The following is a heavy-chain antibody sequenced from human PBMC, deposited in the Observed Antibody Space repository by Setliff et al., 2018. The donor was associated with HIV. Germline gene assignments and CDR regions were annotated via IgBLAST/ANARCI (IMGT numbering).Heavy chain of an antibody. CDR3: ARGGRDYYYYYYMDV. CDR2: INHSGST. Sequence: SETLSLTCAVYGGSLSGYYWSWIRQPPGKGLEWIGEINHSGSTNYNPSLKSRVTISVDTSKNQFSLKLSSVTAADTAVYYCARGGRDYYYYYYMDVWGKGTTVTVSS. V-gene: IGHV4-34*01. CDR1: GGSLSGYY. J-gene: IGHJ6*03.